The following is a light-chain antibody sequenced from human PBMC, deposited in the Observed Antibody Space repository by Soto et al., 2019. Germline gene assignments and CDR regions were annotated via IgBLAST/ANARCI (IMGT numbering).Light chain of an antibody. J-gene: IGKJ4*01. V-gene: IGKV3-11*01. CDR1: QSISRS. Sequence: EIVLTQSPAILSVSPGERATLSCRASQSISRSLAWYQQKPGQAPRLLIYDASNRATGIPAGFSGSGSGTDFTLTISSLEPEDFAVYYCQQRSNWPLTFGGGTKVDIK. CDR2: DAS. CDR3: QQRSNWPLT.